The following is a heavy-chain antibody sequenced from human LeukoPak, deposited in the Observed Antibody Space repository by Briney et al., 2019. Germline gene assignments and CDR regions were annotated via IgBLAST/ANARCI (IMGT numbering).Heavy chain of an antibody. CDR1: GGSISSYY. D-gene: IGHD3-9*01. CDR2: IYYSGST. V-gene: IGHV4-59*08. CDR3: ASLAPNYAILTGYPAY. J-gene: IGHJ4*02. Sequence: SETLSLTCTVSGGSISSYYWSWIRQPPGKGLEWIGYIYYSGSTNYNPSLKSRVTISVDTSKNQCSLKLSSVTAADTAVYYCASLAPNYAILTGYPAYWGQGTLVTVSS.